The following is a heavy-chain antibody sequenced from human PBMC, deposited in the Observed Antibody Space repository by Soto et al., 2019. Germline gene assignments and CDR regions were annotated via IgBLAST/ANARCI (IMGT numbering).Heavy chain of an antibody. V-gene: IGHV3-11*01. CDR2: ITSSGTTM. CDR1: GFTFSDYY. J-gene: IGHJ4*02. CDR3: ARDRWGRGWYDY. D-gene: IGHD6-19*01. Sequence: QVQLVESGGGLVKPGGSLRLSCAASGFTFSDYYMSWVRQAPGMRLEWVSHITSSGTTMYYADSLKGRFTISRDNAKNSLYLPMNSLRAEDTAMYYCARDRWGRGWYDYWGQGSLVTVSS.